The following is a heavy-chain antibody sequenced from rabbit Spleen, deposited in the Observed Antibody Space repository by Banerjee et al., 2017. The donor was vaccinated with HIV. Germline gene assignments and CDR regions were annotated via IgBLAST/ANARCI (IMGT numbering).Heavy chain of an antibody. V-gene: IGHV1S47*01. J-gene: IGHJ3*01. CDR3: ARHAGYAGYGYSTLDL. CDR1: GFDFSNYG. Sequence: QEQLVESGGGLVQPGGSLKLSCKASGFDFSNYGVSWVRQAPGKGLEWIGYIDPIFGVTYYANWVNGRFTISSHNAQNTLYLQLDSLTAADTATYFCARHAGYAGYGYSTLDLWGQGTLVTVS. CDR2: IDPIFGVT. D-gene: IGHD8-1*01.